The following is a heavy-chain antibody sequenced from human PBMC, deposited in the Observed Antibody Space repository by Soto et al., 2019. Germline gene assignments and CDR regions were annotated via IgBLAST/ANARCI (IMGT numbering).Heavy chain of an antibody. CDR1: GYTFTGYF. D-gene: IGHD6-13*01. Sequence: ASVKVSCKASGYTFTGYFVHWVRQAPGQGLEWMGWINPNNGDTNYAQNFQGRVTMTRDTSINTAYMELSRLRSDDTAVYYCVRDSGAKLSSSWGQGTLVTVSS. J-gene: IGHJ4*02. CDR2: INPNNGDT. V-gene: IGHV1-2*02. CDR3: VRDSGAKLSSS.